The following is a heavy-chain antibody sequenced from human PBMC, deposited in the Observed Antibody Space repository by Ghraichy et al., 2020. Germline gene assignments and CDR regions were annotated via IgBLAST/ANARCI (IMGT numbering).Heavy chain of an antibody. CDR1: GFTFTDAW. V-gene: IGHV3-15*01. CDR2: IKGKTDGGTT. Sequence: GGSLRLSCAASGFTFTDAWMSWVRQAPGKGLEWVGRIKGKTDGGTTDYSAPVKGRFTISRDASKNMVYLQMNSLKTEDTAVYYCTTPINYDSSGYYGYYWGQGTLVTVSS. J-gene: IGHJ4*02. D-gene: IGHD3-22*01. CDR3: TTPINYDSSGYYGYY.